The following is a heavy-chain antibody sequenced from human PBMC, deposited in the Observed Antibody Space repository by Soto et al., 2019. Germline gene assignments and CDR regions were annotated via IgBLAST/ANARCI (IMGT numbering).Heavy chain of an antibody. J-gene: IGHJ4*02. CDR3: ARDQVYCSSTSCYGGLDY. V-gene: IGHV4-59*01. Sequence: SETLSLTCTVSGGSIISYYWSWIRQPPGKGLEWIGYIYYSGSTNYNPSLKSRVTISVDTSKNQFSLKLSSVTAADTAVYYCARDQVYCSSTSCYGGLDYWCQGTLVTVSS. D-gene: IGHD2-2*01. CDR1: GGSIISYY. CDR2: IYYSGST.